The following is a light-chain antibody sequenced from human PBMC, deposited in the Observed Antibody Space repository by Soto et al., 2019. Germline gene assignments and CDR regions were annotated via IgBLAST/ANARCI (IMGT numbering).Light chain of an antibody. V-gene: IGKV1-5*03. CDR3: QKYNSAPHT. CDR2: KAS. J-gene: IGKJ2*01. Sequence: DIQMTQSPSSLSASVGDRVTITCRASQSIGSWLAWYQQKPGKAPKLLIYKASTLKSGVPSRFSGSGSGTEFTLTISSLQPDDFATYYCQKYNSAPHTLGQGTKVDIK. CDR1: QSIGSW.